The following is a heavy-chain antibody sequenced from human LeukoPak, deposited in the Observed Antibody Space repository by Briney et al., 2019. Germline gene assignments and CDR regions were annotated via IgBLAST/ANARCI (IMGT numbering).Heavy chain of an antibody. CDR3: ARRDDSKAFDY. CDR2: IYPGDSDT. V-gene: IGHV5-51*01. J-gene: IGHJ4*02. D-gene: IGHD3-22*01. Sequence: GESLKISCKGSGYRFTNFWIGWVRQMPGKGLEWMGLIYPGDSDTRYSPSFQGQVTISADKSINTAYVQWSSLKASDTAMYYCARRDDSKAFDYWGQGTLVTVSS. CDR1: GYRFTNFW.